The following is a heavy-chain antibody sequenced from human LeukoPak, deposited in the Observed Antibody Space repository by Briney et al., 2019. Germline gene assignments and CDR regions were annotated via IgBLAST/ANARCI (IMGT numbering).Heavy chain of an antibody. CDR1: GFTFSSYA. Sequence: GGSLRLSCAASGFTFSSYAMSWVRQAPGRGLEWVSAISGSGGSTYYADSVKGRFTISRDSSKNTLYLQINSLRAEDTAVYYCAKDGDAGTSYYFYYMDVWGKGTTVTVSS. J-gene: IGHJ6*03. CDR2: ISGSGGST. V-gene: IGHV3-23*01. D-gene: IGHD7-27*01. CDR3: AKDGDAGTSYYFYYMDV.